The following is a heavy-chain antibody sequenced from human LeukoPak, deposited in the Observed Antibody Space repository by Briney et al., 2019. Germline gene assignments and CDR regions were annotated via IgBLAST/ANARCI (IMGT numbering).Heavy chain of an antibody. J-gene: IGHJ3*02. Sequence: SSETLSLTCAVYGGSFSGYYWSWIHQPPGKGLEWIGEINHSGSTNYNPSLKSRVTISVDTSKNQFSLKLSSVTAADTAVYYCARELAYCSSSSCYGGTFHIWGQGTMVTVSS. CDR1: GGSFSGYY. V-gene: IGHV4-34*01. D-gene: IGHD2-2*01. CDR3: ARELAYCSSSSCYGGTFHI. CDR2: INHSGST.